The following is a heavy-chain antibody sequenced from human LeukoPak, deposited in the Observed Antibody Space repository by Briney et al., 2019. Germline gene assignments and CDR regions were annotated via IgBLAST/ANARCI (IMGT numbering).Heavy chain of an antibody. J-gene: IGHJ5*02. D-gene: IGHD3-22*01. V-gene: IGHV1-18*01. Sequence: ASVKVSCKASGYTFTSYGISWVRQAPGQGLEWMGWISAYNGNTNYAQKLQGRVTMTTDTSTSTAYMELRSLRSDDTAVYYRARVPGNYYDSSGPRGPWGQGTLVTVSS. CDR3: ARVPGNYYDSSGPRGP. CDR2: ISAYNGNT. CDR1: GYTFTSYG.